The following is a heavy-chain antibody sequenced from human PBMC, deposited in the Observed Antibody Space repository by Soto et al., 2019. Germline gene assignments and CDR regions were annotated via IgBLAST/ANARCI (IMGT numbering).Heavy chain of an antibody. CDR3: AKRAYPCYFDS. CDR1: GFILSSNA. J-gene: IGHJ4*02. CDR2: ISGGGGET. V-gene: IGHV3-23*01. Sequence: EVQLWESGGGLVQPGGSLRLSCAASGFILSSNAVSWVRQAPGKGLEWVSTISGGGGETSYADSVKGRFTISRDSSKNTLFLQMNSLRGEDTAIYYCAKRAYPCYFDSWGQGTLVTVSS. D-gene: IGHD2-2*02.